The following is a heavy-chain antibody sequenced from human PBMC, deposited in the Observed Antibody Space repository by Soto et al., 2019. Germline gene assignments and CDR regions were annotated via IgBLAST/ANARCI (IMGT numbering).Heavy chain of an antibody. V-gene: IGHV4-34*01. J-gene: IGHJ5*02. CDR2: INHSGST. Sequence: QVQLQQWGAGLLKPSETLSPTCAVYGGSFSGYYWSWIRQPPGKGLEWIGEINHSGSTNYNPSLKSRVTISVDTSKNQFSLKLSSVTAADTAVYYCARGAGYFDWLPTNWFDPWGQGTLVTVSS. D-gene: IGHD3-9*01. CDR3: ARGAGYFDWLPTNWFDP. CDR1: GGSFSGYY.